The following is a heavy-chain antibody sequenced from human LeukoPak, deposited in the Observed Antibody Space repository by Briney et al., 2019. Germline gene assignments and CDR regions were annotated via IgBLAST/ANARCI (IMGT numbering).Heavy chain of an antibody. V-gene: IGHV1-46*01. CDR2: INPSGGST. CDR1: GYTFTSYD. CDR3: ARGSRRLYVSSGYYYYYMDV. Sequence: ASVKVSCKASGYTFTSYDINWVRQATGQGLEWMGIINPSGGSTSYAQKFQGRVTMTRDMSTSTVYMEPSSLRSEDTAVYYCARGSRRLYVSSGYYYYYMDVWGKGTTVTVSS. D-gene: IGHD3-22*01. J-gene: IGHJ6*03.